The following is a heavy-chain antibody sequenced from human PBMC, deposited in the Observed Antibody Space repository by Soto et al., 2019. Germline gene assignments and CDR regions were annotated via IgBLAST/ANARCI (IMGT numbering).Heavy chain of an antibody. Sequence: QLQLQESGSGLVKPSQTLSLTCAVSGGSISSGGYSWSWIRQPPGKGLEWIGYIYHSGSTYYNPPLKSRVPLPVHRSKNQFSLKLGSVPAADTAVYYCAAGGGLPPHSWGQGTLVTVSS. J-gene: IGHJ4*02. CDR1: GGSISSGGYS. CDR3: AAGGGLPPHS. D-gene: IGHD5-12*01. CDR2: IYHSGST. V-gene: IGHV4-30-2*01.